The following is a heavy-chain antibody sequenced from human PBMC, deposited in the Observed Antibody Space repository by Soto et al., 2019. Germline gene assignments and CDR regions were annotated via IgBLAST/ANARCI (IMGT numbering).Heavy chain of an antibody. Sequence: GGSLRLSCAASGFTFSSYAMSWVRQAPGKGLEWVSAISGSGGSTYYADSVKGRFTISRDNSKNTLYLQMNSLRAEDTAVYYCAKDREGNPTERSNWFDPWGQGTLVTVSS. CDR2: ISGSGGST. D-gene: IGHD1-1*01. V-gene: IGHV3-23*01. CDR1: GFTFSSYA. CDR3: AKDREGNPTERSNWFDP. J-gene: IGHJ5*02.